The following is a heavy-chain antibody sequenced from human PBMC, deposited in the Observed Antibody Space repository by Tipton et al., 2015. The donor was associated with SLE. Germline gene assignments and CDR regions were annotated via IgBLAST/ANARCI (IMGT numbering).Heavy chain of an antibody. CDR3: ARGDVKITSLGY. Sequence: QLVQSGPEVKKPGASVKVSCKASGYTFTSYAMHWVRQAPGQRLEWMGWINAGNGNTKYSQKFQGRVTITRDTSASTAYMELSSLRSEDTAVYYCARGDVKITSLGYWGQGTLVTVSS. V-gene: IGHV1-3*01. CDR2: INAGNGNT. CDR1: GYTFTSYA. D-gene: IGHD2-2*01. J-gene: IGHJ4*02.